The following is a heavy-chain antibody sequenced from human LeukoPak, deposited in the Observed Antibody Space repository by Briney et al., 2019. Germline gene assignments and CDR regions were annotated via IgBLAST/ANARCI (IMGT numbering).Heavy chain of an antibody. Sequence: GGSLRLSCGASGFTFGTYWMHWVRQAPGKGLVWVSGISWNSGSIGYADSVKGRFTISRDNAKNSLYLQMNSLRAEDTALYYCAKDSGERAFDYWGQGTLVTVSS. CDR1: GFTFGTYW. CDR2: ISWNSGSI. CDR3: AKDSGERAFDY. D-gene: IGHD1-1*01. V-gene: IGHV3-9*01. J-gene: IGHJ4*02.